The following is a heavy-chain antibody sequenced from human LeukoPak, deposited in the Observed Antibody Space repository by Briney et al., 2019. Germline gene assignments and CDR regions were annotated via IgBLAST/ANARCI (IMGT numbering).Heavy chain of an antibody. J-gene: IGHJ6*03. CDR2: IKQDGSEK. Sequence: HTGGSLRLSCAASGFSVNKYGTNWVRQAPGKGLEWVANIKQDGSEKYYVDSVKGRFTISRDNAKNSLYLQMNSLRAEDTAVYYCASTRSGLVGATFLYYYYYYMDVWGKGTTVTVSS. D-gene: IGHD1-26*01. CDR1: GFSVNKYG. CDR3: ASTRSGLVGATFLYYYYYYMDV. V-gene: IGHV3-7*01.